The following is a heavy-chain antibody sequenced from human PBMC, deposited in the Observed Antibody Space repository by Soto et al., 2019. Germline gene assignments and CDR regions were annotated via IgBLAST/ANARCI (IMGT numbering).Heavy chain of an antibody. CDR3: ARSGNPNFAY. D-gene: IGHD2-15*01. J-gene: IGHJ4*02. CDR1: GYTFTDAY. CDR2: INPNSGGK. V-gene: IGHV1-2*02. Sequence: QVQLVQSGAEVKKPGASVKVSCKASGYTFTDAYIHWVRHAHGQGLEWMGWINPNSGGKNYAQKFQCSVTMTRDTSIPTAYRELIRLRSDDTAVYYCARSGNPNFAYWGQGTLVSVSS.